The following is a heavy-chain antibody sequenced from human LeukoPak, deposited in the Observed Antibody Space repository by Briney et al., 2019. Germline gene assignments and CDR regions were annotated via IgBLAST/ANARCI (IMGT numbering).Heavy chain of an antibody. CDR2: IYYSGSA. CDR1: GGSISSYY. Sequence: SETLSLTCTVSGGSISSYYWSWIRQPPGKGLEWIGYIYYSGSANYNPSLKSRVTISVDTSKNQFSLKLSSVTAADTAVYYCARHVNGRQDWGQGTLVTVSS. V-gene: IGHV4-59*08. J-gene: IGHJ4*02. CDR3: ARHVNGRQD.